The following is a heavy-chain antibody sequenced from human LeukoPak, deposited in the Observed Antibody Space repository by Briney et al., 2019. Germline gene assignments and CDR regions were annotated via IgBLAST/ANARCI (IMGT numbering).Heavy chain of an antibody. V-gene: IGHV4-61*02. J-gene: IGHJ3*02. Sequence: SETLSLTCTVSGGSISSGSYYWSWIRQPAGKGLEWIGRIYTSGSTNYNPSLKNRVTISVDTSKNQFSLKLSSVTAADTAVYYCARDKFLAFDIWGQGTMVTVSS. CDR1: GGSISSGSYY. CDR2: IYTSGST. CDR3: ARDKFLAFDI.